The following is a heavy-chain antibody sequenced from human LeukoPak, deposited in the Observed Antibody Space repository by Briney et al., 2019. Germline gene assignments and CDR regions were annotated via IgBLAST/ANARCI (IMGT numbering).Heavy chain of an antibody. Sequence: SETLSLTCYVSGASINSYWWSWIRQPPGKGLEWIGYIYYSGSTYYNPSLKSRVTISVDTSTNQFSLKLSSVTAADTAVYYCARDVGGSSFDNWGQGTLVTVSS. CDR1: GASINSYW. D-gene: IGHD2-15*01. J-gene: IGHJ4*02. CDR3: ARDVGGSSFDN. V-gene: IGHV4-59*06. CDR2: IYYSGST.